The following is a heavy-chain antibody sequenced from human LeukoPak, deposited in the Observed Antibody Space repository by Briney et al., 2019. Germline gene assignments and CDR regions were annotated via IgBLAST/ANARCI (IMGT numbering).Heavy chain of an antibody. CDR3: ARDNSVGDIAWWFDP. J-gene: IGHJ5*02. V-gene: IGHV1-69*06. D-gene: IGHD3-16*02. CDR1: GGTFSSYA. CDR2: IIPIFGTA. Sequence: SVKVSCKASGGTFSSYAISWVRQAPGQGLEWMGGIIPIFGTANYAQKFQGRVTITADKSTSTDYMELSSLRSEDTAVYYCARDNSVGDIAWWFDPWGQGTLVTVSS.